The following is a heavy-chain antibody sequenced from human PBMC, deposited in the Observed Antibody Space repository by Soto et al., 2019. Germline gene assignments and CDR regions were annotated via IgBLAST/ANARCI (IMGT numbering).Heavy chain of an antibody. J-gene: IGHJ5*02. Sequence: EVQLVESGGGLVKPGGSLRLSCAASGFTFSNAWMSWVRQAPGKGLEWVGRIKSKTDGGTTDYAAPVKGRFTILRDDSKNTLYLQMNSLKTEDTAVYYCTTVPLRGYSYGSVWFDPWGQGTLVTVSS. D-gene: IGHD5-18*01. V-gene: IGHV3-15*01. CDR2: IKSKTDGGTT. CDR1: GFTFSNAW. CDR3: TTVPLRGYSYGSVWFDP.